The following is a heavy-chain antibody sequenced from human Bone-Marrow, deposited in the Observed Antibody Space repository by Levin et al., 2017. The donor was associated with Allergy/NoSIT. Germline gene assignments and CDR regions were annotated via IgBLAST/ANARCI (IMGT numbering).Heavy chain of an antibody. J-gene: IGHJ6*02. V-gene: IGHV3-33*01. CDR2: IWYSGSHQ. D-gene: IGHD5-12*01. CDR1: GFTFRSYG. Sequence: PGGSLRLSCAASGFTFRSYGMHWVRQAPGKGLEWVAVIWYSGSHQYYADSVKGRFTISRDSSKNTLSLQMNNLTVEDTAVYFCARDIGYEATFYGLDVWGQGTTVTVSS. CDR3: ARDIGYEATFYGLDV.